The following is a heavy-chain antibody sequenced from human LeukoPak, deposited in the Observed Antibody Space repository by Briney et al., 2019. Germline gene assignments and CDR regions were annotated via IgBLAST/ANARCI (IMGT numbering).Heavy chain of an antibody. CDR2: VSGSGGST. Sequence: PGGSLRLSCAASGFTFSNYAMSWVRQPPGKGLEWVSSVSGSGGSTYYADSVKGRFTISRDNSKNTLYMQMNSLRVEDTAVYYCGKGHLYCGGGSCYAEYFQHWGQGTLVTFSS. V-gene: IGHV3-23*01. CDR3: GKGHLYCGGGSCYAEYFQH. D-gene: IGHD2-15*01. J-gene: IGHJ1*01. CDR1: GFTFSNYA.